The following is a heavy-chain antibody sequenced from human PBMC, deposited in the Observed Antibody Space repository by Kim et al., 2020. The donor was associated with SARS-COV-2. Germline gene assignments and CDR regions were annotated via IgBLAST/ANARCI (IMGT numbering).Heavy chain of an antibody. Sequence: GGSLRLSCAASGFTFSSYAMHWVRQAPGKGLEWVAVISYDGSNKYYADSVKGRFTISRDNSKNTLYLQMNSLRAEDTAVYYCARDPLVVAGSIPWHWGQGTLVTVSS. CDR2: ISYDGSNK. D-gene: IGHD6-19*01. V-gene: IGHV3-30*04. CDR1: GFTFSSYA. J-gene: IGHJ4*02. CDR3: ARDPLVVAGSIPWH.